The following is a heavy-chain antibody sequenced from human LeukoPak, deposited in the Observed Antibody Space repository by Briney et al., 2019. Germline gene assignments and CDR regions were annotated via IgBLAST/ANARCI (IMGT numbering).Heavy chain of an antibody. Sequence: SETLSPTCSVSGASISRGGFYWSWIRQRPGRGLEWIGYTYYSGTTYYNPTLKSRVTIAMDTSKNQLFLNLTSVTAADTAVYYCARASAANNWFGPWGQGTLATVSS. CDR3: ARASAANNWFGP. J-gene: IGHJ5*02. CDR2: TYYSGTT. D-gene: IGHD2-15*01. V-gene: IGHV4-31*03. CDR1: GASISRGGFY.